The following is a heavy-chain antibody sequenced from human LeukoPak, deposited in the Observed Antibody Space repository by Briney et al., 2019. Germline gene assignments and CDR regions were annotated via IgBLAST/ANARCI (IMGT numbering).Heavy chain of an antibody. CDR3: AADFGVTHFDY. V-gene: IGHV1-58*02. Sequence: GASVRVSCKASGFTFTSSAMQWVRQARGQRLEWIGWIVVGSGNTNYAQKFQERVTITRDMSTSTAYMELSSLRSEDTAVYYCAADFGVTHFDYWGQGTLVTVSS. D-gene: IGHD1-14*01. CDR2: IVVGSGNT. CDR1: GFTFTSSA. J-gene: IGHJ4*02.